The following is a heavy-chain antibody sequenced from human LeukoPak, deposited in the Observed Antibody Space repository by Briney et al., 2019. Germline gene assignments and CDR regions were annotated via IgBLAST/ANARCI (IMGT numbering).Heavy chain of an antibody. J-gene: IGHJ3*02. CDR3: ARFSDGSGSPHDAFDI. CDR1: GFTFSSYA. Sequence: GGSLRLSCAASGFTFSSYAMHWVRQAPGKGLEWVAVISYDGSNKYYADSVKGRFTISRDNSKNTLYLQMNSLRAEDTAVYYCARFSDGSGSPHDAFDIWGQGTMVTVSS. D-gene: IGHD3-10*01. CDR2: ISYDGSNK. V-gene: IGHV3-30*04.